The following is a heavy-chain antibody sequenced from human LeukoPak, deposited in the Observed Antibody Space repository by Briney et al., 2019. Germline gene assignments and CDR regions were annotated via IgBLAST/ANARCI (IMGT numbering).Heavy chain of an antibody. D-gene: IGHD3-9*01. CDR2: INSDGSST. V-gene: IGHV3-74*01. CDR3: ARDVGDDILTGYYLGGVVDY. J-gene: IGHJ4*02. Sequence: GGSLRLSCAASGFTFSSYWMHWVRQAPGKGLVWVSRINSDGSSTSYADSVKGRFTISRDNAKNTLYLQMNGLRAEDTAVYYCARDVGDDILTGYYLGGVVDYWGQGTLVTVSS. CDR1: GFTFSSYW.